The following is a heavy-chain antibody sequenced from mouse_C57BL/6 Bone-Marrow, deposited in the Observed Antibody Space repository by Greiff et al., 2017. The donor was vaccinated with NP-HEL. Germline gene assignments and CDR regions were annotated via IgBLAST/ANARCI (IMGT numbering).Heavy chain of an antibody. J-gene: IGHJ2*01. CDR1: GYTFTGYW. CDR3: AREDYYGSSYPCSDFDY. Sequence: QVQLQQSGAELMKPGASVKLSCKATGYTFTGYWIEWVKQRPGHGLEWIGEILPGSGSTNYTEKFKGKATFTADTSSNTAYMQLSSLTTEDSAIYYCAREDYYGSSYPCSDFDYWGQGTTLTVSS. D-gene: IGHD1-1*01. CDR2: ILPGSGST. V-gene: IGHV1-9*01.